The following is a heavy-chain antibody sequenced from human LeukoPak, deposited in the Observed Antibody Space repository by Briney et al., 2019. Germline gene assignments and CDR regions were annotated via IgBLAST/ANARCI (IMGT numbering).Heavy chain of an antibody. CDR3: ARDRNSGSSLDI. J-gene: IGHJ3*02. D-gene: IGHD6-6*01. V-gene: IGHV1-2*02. CDR1: GYTFTGYY. Sequence: ASVKVSCKASGYTFTGYYIHWVRQAPGQGLEWMGWIYPYSGTPNYAQNFQGRVTMTRDTSISTAYVELSSLKSDDTAVYYCARDRNSGSSLDIWGQGTMLTVSS. CDR2: IYPYSGTP.